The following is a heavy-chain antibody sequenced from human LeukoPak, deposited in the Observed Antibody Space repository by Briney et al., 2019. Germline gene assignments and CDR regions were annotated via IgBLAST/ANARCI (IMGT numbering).Heavy chain of an antibody. CDR1: GFTFSSYS. J-gene: IGHJ3*02. Sequence: GGSLRLSCAASGFTFSSYSMNWVRQAPGKGLEWVSSISSSSSHIYYADSVKGRFTISRDNAKNSLYLQMNSLRAEDTAVYYCARDAAAADAFDIWGQGTMVTVSS. V-gene: IGHV3-21*01. D-gene: IGHD6-13*01. CDR3: ARDAAAADAFDI. CDR2: ISSSSSHI.